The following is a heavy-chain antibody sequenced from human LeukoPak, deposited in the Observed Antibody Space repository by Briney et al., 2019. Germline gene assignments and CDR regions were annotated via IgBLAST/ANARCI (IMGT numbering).Heavy chain of an antibody. V-gene: IGHV3-11*04. CDR1: GFTFSDYY. CDR2: LTKSGGTK. D-gene: IGHD3-22*01. CDR3: ASAHYDSSGYPFDY. Sequence: GGSLRLSCAVSGFTFSDYYMSWIRQAPGKGLEWISYLTKSGGTKNYADSVKGRFTISRDNSKNTLYLQMNSLRAEDTAVYYCASAHYDSSGYPFDYWGQGTLVTVSS. J-gene: IGHJ4*02.